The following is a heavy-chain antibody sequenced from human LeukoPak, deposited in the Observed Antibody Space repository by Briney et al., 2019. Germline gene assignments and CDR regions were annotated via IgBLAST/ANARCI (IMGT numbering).Heavy chain of an antibody. J-gene: IGHJ6*03. D-gene: IGHD3-10*01. CDR1: GGSISTYS. Sequence: SETLSLTCTVSGGSISTYSWSWIRQPAGKGLEWIGRIYTDGRTNYNSSLKSRVTMSIDTSKNQFSLKLSSVTAADTAVYYCARAYGSGHYYMDVWGKGTTVTVSS. V-gene: IGHV4-4*07. CDR2: IYTDGRT. CDR3: ARAYGSGHYYMDV.